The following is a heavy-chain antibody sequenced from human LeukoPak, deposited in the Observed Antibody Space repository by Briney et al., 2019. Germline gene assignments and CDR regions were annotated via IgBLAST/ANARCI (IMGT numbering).Heavy chain of an antibody. CDR3: ARRMYYYDSSGYGGYWLDP. J-gene: IGHJ5*02. CDR2: IYFIGST. Sequence: PSETLSLTRTVSGRSISSYYWSWIRQPPGKGLEWMGYIYFIGSTNYTPSLKSRVTISVDTSKNQSSLKLSSVTAADTAVYYCARRMYYYDSSGYGGYWLDPWGQGTLVTVSS. D-gene: IGHD3-22*01. CDR1: GRSISSYY. V-gene: IGHV4-59*08.